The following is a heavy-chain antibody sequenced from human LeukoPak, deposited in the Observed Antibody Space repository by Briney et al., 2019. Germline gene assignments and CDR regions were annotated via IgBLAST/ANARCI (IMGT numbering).Heavy chain of an antibody. J-gene: IGHJ6*03. CDR3: ARVGATGYYYYYYYMDV. CDR1: GYTFTGYY. CDR2: ISPNSGGT. Sequence: ASVKVSCKASGYTFTGYYMHWVRQAPGQGLEWMGWISPNSGGTNYAQKFQGRVTMTRDTSISTAYMELSRLRSDDTAVYYCARVGATGYYYYYYYMDVWGKGTTVTVSS. V-gene: IGHV1-2*02. D-gene: IGHD1-26*01.